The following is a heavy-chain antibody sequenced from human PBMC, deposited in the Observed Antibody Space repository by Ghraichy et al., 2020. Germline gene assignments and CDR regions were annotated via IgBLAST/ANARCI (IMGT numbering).Heavy chain of an antibody. V-gene: IGHV4-59*01. D-gene: IGHD5-12*01. Sequence: SETLSLTCTVSGGSISSYYWSWIRQPPGKGLEWIGYIYYSGSTNYNPSLKSRVTISVDTSKNQFSLKLSSVTAADTAVYYCARVGSDYPHYFDYWGQGTLVTVSS. J-gene: IGHJ4*02. CDR1: GGSISSYY. CDR3: ARVGSDYPHYFDY. CDR2: IYYSGST.